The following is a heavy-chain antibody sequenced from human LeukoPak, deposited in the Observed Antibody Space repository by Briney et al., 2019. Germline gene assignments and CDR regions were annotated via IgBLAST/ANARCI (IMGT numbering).Heavy chain of an antibody. CDR2: ISASGNIT. V-gene: IGHV3-23*01. D-gene: IGHD3-3*01. Sequence: PGGSLSLSCAGSGFTFSSYALSWVRQAPGKGLEWVSGISASGNITSYADSVKGRFTISRDNSKNTLHLQMNSLRAEDTAVYYCAKAQTPGISSVHYWGQGTLVTVSS. CDR3: AKAQTPGISSVHY. J-gene: IGHJ4*02. CDR1: GFTFSSYA.